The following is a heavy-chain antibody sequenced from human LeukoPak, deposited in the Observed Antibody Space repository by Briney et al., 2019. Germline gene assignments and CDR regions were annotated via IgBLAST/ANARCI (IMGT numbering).Heavy chain of an antibody. V-gene: IGHV1-3*01. CDR2: INAGNGNT. CDR3: ARDLPNFDY. CDR1: GYTFTSYA. Sequence: ASVKVSCKASGYTFTSYAMHWVRQAPGQRLEWMGWINAGNGNTKYLQKLQGRVTITRDTSASTAYMELSSLRSEDTAVYYCARDLPNFDYWGQGTLVTVSS. J-gene: IGHJ4*02.